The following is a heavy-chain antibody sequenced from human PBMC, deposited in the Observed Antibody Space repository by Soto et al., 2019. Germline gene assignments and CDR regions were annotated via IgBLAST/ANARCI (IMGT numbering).Heavy chain of an antibody. CDR2: ISAYNGNT. Sequence: GASVKVSCKASGYTFTSYGISWVRQAPGQGLEWMGWISAYNGNTNYAQELQGRVTMTTDTSTSTAYMELRSLRSDDTAVYYCAKSRTMVRGVSPLDYWGQGTLVTVSS. V-gene: IGHV1-18*01. CDR1: GYTFTSYG. D-gene: IGHD3-10*01. CDR3: AKSRTMVRGVSPLDY. J-gene: IGHJ4*02.